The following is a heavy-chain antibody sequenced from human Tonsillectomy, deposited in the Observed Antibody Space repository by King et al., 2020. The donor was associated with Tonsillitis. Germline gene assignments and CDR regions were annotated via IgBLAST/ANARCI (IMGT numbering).Heavy chain of an antibody. V-gene: IGHV5-51*01. J-gene: IGHJ4*02. CDR1: GYNFSSYW. D-gene: IGHD1-14*01. Sequence: QLVQSGAEVKKPGESLKISCKGSGYNFSSYWIGWVRQMPGKGLEWMGIIYPGDSDTRYSPSFQGQVTISADKSISTAYLQWSSLEASDTAMYYCARNRETSRYYFDYWGQGTLVTVSS. CDR3: ARNRETSRYYFDY. CDR2: IYPGDSDT.